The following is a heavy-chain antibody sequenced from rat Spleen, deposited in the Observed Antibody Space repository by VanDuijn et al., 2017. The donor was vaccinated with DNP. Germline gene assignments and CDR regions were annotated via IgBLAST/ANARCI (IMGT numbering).Heavy chain of an antibody. J-gene: IGHJ4*01. D-gene: IGHD1-4*01. CDR3: ARWPGYNPPYAMDA. CDR1: GYSITSNY. CDR2: ITYSGST. V-gene: IGHV3-1*01. Sequence: EVQLQESGPGLVKPSQSLSLTCSVTGYSITSNYWGWIRKFPGNKMEWIGHITYSGSTRHNPSLKSRISITRDTSKNQLFLQVNSVTTEDTATYYCARWPGYNPPYAMDAWGQGTSVTVSS.